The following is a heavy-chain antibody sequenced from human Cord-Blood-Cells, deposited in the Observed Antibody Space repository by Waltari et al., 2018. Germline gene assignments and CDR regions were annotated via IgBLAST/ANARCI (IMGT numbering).Heavy chain of an antibody. CDR1: GFTFSSYD. Sequence: EVQLVESGGGLVQPGGSLRLSCAASGFTFSSYDMHWVCQATGKGLEWVSAIGTAGDTYYPGSVKGRFTISRENAKNSLYLQMNSLRAGDTAVYYCARSLAAGNRLGPYYYGMDVWGQGTTVTVSS. CDR3: ARSLAAGNRLGPYYYGMDV. D-gene: IGHD6-13*01. CDR2: IGTAGDT. J-gene: IGHJ6*02. V-gene: IGHV3-13*01.